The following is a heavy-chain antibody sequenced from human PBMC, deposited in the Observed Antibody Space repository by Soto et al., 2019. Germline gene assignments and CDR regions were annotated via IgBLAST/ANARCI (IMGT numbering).Heavy chain of an antibody. V-gene: IGHV4-34*01. D-gene: IGHD3-10*01. CDR2: INHSGST. J-gene: IGHJ3*02. CDR3: ARGNMVRGVIITRGLAFDI. Sequence: SETLSLTCAVYGGSFSGYYWSWIRQPPGKGLEWIGEINHSGSTNYNPSLKSRVTISVDTSKNRFSLKLSSVTAADTAVYYCARGNMVRGVIITRGLAFDIWGQGTMVTVSS. CDR1: GGSFSGYY.